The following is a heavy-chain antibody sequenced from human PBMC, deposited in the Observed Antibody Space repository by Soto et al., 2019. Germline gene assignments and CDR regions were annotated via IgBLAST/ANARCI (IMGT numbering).Heavy chain of an antibody. Sequence: ASVKVSCTASGYTFTSYYMHWVRQAPGQGLEWMGWVDPNGGGSNSAQKFQGPVTMTWDTSITTAYLDLTRLTTNDTATYFCATWVDYGDFEGFDFWGQGTLVTVSS. J-gene: IGHJ4*02. D-gene: IGHD4-17*01. CDR2: VDPNGGGS. V-gene: IGHV1-2*02. CDR1: GYTFTSYY. CDR3: ATWVDYGDFEGFDF.